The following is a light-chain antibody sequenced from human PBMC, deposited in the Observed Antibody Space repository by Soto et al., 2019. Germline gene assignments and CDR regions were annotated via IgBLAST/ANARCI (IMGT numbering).Light chain of an antibody. V-gene: IGLV1-40*01. CDR2: GNN. Sequence: QLVLTQPPSVSGAPGQRVTISCTGSSSNFGAGYDVHWYQHTPGTAPKLLIYGNNNRPSGVPDRFSGSKSGTSASLAITGLQAEDEADYYCQSHDSSLIAYVFGTGTKLTVL. J-gene: IGLJ1*01. CDR3: QSHDSSLIAYV. CDR1: SSNFGAGYD.